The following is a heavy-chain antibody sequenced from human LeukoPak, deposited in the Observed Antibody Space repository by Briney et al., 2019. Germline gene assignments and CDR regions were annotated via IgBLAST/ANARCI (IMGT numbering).Heavy chain of an antibody. CDR2: ISGSGGST. J-gene: IGHJ4*02. CDR3: AKDGASGSAPYYFDY. CDR1: GFTFSSYA. D-gene: IGHD1-26*01. V-gene: IGHV3-23*01. Sequence: PGGSLRLSCAASGFTFSSYAMSWVRQAPGKGLEWVSAISGSGGSTYYADSVRGRFTISRDNSENTLYLQMDSLRAEDTAVYYCAKDGASGSAPYYFDYWGQGTLVTVSS.